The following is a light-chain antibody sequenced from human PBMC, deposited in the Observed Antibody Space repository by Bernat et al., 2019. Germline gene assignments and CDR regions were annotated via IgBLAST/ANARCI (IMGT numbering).Light chain of an antibody. V-gene: IGKV3D-20*01. J-gene: IGKJ2*01. CDR3: QQYGGSPPSYT. CDR2: DAS. CDR1: ETIRSNY. Sequence: EIVLTQSPATLSLSPGERATLSCGASETIRSNYLAWYQQKPGLAPRLLIYDASSRAIGIPDRFSGSGSGTDFILTISRLEPEDFAVYYCQQYGGSPPSYTFGQGTRLEI.